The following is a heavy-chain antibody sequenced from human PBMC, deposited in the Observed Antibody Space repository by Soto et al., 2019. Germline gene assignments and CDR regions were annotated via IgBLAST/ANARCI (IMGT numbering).Heavy chain of an antibody. CDR2: IYYSGST. V-gene: IGHV4-31*03. J-gene: IGHJ4*02. Sequence: SETLSLTCTFSGGSISSGGYYWSWIRQHPGKGLEWIGYIYYSGSTYYNPSLKSRVTISVDTSKNQFSLKLSSVTAADTAVYYCARGSTYYDYIWGSYRNTHFDYWGQGTLVTVSS. D-gene: IGHD3-16*02. CDR3: ARGSTYYDYIWGSYRNTHFDY. CDR1: GGSISSGGYY.